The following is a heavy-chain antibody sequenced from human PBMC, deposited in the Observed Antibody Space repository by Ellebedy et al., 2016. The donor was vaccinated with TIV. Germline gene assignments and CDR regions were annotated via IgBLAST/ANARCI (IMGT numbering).Heavy chain of an antibody. D-gene: IGHD3-9*01. CDR3: ARKGRYFDWFEDYHYGMDV. J-gene: IGHJ6*02. CDR1: GFTFSSYG. CDR2: ISYDGSNK. Sequence: GESLKISCAASGFTFSSYGLHWVRQAPGKGLEWVAVISYDGSNKYYADSVKGRFTISRGNSKNTRYLQMNSLRVEDTAVYYCARKGRYFDWFEDYHYGMDVWGQGTTVTVSS. V-gene: IGHV3-30*03.